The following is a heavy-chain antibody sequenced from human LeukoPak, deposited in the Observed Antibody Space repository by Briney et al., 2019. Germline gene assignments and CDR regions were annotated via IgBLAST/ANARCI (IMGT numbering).Heavy chain of an antibody. CDR3: TTGGTYYDFWSGSPYYFDY. D-gene: IGHD3-3*01. Sequence: PGGSLRLSCAASGFTFSGSAMHWVRQAPGKGLEWVGRIKSKTDGGTTDYAAPVKGRFTISRDDSKNTLYLQMNSLKTEDTAVYYCTTGGTYYDFWSGSPYYFDYWGQGTLVTVSS. V-gene: IGHV3-15*01. CDR1: GFTFSGSA. CDR2: IKSKTDGGTT. J-gene: IGHJ4*02.